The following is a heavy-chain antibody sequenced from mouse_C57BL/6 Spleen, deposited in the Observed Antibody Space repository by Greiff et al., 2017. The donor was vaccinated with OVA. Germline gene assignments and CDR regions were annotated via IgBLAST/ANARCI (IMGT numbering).Heavy chain of an antibody. CDR1: GYTFTNYW. J-gene: IGHJ1*03. CDR3: ARQYLSSSPYWYFDV. Sequence: VQLQQSGAELVRPGTSVKMSCKASGYTFTNYWIGWAKQRPGHGLEWIGDIYPGGGYTNYNEKFKGKATLTADKSSSTAYMQFSSLTSEDSAIYYGARQYLSSSPYWYFDVWGTGTTVTVAS. V-gene: IGHV1-63*01. CDR2: IYPGGGYT. D-gene: IGHD1-1*01.